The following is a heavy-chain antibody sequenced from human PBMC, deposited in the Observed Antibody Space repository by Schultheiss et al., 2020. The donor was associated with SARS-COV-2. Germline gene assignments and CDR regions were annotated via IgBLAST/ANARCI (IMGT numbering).Heavy chain of an antibody. D-gene: IGHD5-12*01. J-gene: IGHJ6*02. V-gene: IGHV3-11*04. CDR2: ISSSGSTI. CDR1: GFTFSDYY. Sequence: GGSLRLSCAASGFTFSDYYMSWIRQAPGKGLEWVSYISSSGSTIYYADSVKGRFTISRDNAKSSLSLQMNSLRAEDTAVYYCAVDIVATIRYYYYGMDVWGQGTTVSVSS. CDR3: AVDIVATIRYYYYGMDV.